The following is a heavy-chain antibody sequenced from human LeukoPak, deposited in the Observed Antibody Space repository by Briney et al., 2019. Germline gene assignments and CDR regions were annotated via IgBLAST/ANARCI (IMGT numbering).Heavy chain of an antibody. J-gene: IGHJ4*02. V-gene: IGHV3-23*01. CDR2: ISGSGGST. D-gene: IGHD5-12*01. CDR1: GFTFSSYA. Sequence: GGSLRLSCAASGFTFSSYAMSWARQAPGKGLEWVSAISGSGGSTYYADSVKGRFTISRDNSKNTLYLQMNSLRAEDTAVYYCAKGQRGYSGYWLADYWGQGTLVTVSS. CDR3: AKGQRGYSGYWLADY.